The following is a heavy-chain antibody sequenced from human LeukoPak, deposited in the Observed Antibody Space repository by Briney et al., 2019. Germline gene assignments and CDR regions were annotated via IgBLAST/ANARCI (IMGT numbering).Heavy chain of an antibody. CDR3: TRENRSFCPFAF. Sequence: SETLSLTCTVSGGPIDSTNFWSWVRQAPGKGLEWIGEIAHDGTRNYNPSLRSRVAMSFDRANNYFSLSLTAVTAADTALYYCTRENRSFCPFAFWGQGVMVTVSS. CDR1: GGPIDSTNF. J-gene: IGHJ4*02. D-gene: IGHD3-3*01. CDR2: IAHDGTR. V-gene: IGHV4-4*02.